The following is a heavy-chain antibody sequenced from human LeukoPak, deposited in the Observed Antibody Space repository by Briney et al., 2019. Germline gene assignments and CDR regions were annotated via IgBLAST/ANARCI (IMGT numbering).Heavy chain of an antibody. Sequence: PSETLSLTCTVSGGSFRSSSYYWGWIRQTPGKGLEWIGCIYYSGSTYYNPSLKSRVTISVDTSKNQFSLKLSSVTAADTAVYYCARGLELRGGDDYWGQGTLVTVSS. V-gene: IGHV4-39*07. D-gene: IGHD3-16*01. CDR3: ARGLELRGGDDY. J-gene: IGHJ4*02. CDR1: GGSFRSSSYY. CDR2: IYYSGST.